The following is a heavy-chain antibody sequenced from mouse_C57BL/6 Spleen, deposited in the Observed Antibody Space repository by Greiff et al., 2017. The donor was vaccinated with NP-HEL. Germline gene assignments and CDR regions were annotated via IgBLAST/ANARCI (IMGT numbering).Heavy chain of an antibody. J-gene: IGHJ2*01. CDR3: ARGKYYGTYYDD. CDR2: IDPSDSET. Sequence: VQLQQPGAELVRPGSSVKLSCKASGYTFTSYWMHWVKQRPIQGLEWIGNIDPSDSETHYNQKFKDKATLTVDKSSSTAYMQLSSLTSEDSAVYYCARGKYYGTYYDDWGKATTLTVSS. V-gene: IGHV1-52*01. D-gene: IGHD1-2*01. CDR1: GYTFTSYW.